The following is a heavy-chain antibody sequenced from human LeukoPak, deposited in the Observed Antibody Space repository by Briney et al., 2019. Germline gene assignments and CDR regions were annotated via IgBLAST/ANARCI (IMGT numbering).Heavy chain of an antibody. CDR3: ASGEVIAGSFDY. V-gene: IGHV3-30*04. D-gene: IGHD2-21*01. Sequence: SGGSLRLSCAASGFTFSSYAMHWVRQAPGKGLEWVAVISYDRSNKYYADSVKGRFTISRDNSKNTLYLQMNSLRAEDTAEYYCASGEVIAGSFDYWGQGTLVTVSS. CDR1: GFTFSSYA. CDR2: ISYDRSNK. J-gene: IGHJ4*02.